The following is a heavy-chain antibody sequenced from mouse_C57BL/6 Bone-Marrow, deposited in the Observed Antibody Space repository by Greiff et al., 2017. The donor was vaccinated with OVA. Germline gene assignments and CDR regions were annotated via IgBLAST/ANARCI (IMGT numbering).Heavy chain of an antibody. V-gene: IGHV1-72*01. CDR2: IDPNSGGT. J-gene: IGHJ4*01. D-gene: IGHD1-1*01. CDR1: GYTFTSYW. Sequence: QVQLQQPGAELVKPGASVKLSCKASGYTFTSYWMHWVKQRPGRGLEWIGWIDPNSGGTKYNEKFKSKATLTVDKPSSTAYMQLSSLTSADSAVYYCAILYYSGSSYAMDYWGQGTSVTVSS. CDR3: AILYYSGSSYAMDY.